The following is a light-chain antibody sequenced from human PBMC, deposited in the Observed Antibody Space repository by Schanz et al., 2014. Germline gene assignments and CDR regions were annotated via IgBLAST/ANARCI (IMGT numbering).Light chain of an antibody. CDR1: SNDVGSYNR. Sequence: QSVLTQPASVSGSPGQSITISCTGTSNDVGSYNRVSWYQQPPGTAPKLMIYDVSKRPSGVPDRFSGSKSGNTASLTISGLQAEDEADYYCSSYAGSNSFVVFGGGTKLTVL. V-gene: IGLV2-18*02. CDR2: DVS. CDR3: SSYAGSNSFVV. J-gene: IGLJ2*01.